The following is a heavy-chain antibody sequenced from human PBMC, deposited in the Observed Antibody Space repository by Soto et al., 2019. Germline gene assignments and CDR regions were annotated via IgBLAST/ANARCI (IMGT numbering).Heavy chain of an antibody. Sequence: EVQLVESGGGRVKPGGSLRLSCAASGFTFSSYSMNWVRQAPGKGLEWVSSISSSSSYIYYADSVKGRFTISRDNAKNSLYMQMNSLRAEDTAVYYCATGEYYYDSSGYYYCWGQGTLVTVSS. V-gene: IGHV3-21*01. CDR1: GFTFSSYS. CDR2: ISSSSSYI. CDR3: ATGEYYYDSSGYYYC. D-gene: IGHD3-22*01. J-gene: IGHJ4*02.